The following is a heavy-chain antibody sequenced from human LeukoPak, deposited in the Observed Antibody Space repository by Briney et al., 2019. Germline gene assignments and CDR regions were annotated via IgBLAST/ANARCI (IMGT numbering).Heavy chain of an antibody. J-gene: IGHJ4*02. CDR2: ISGSGNGFSI. CDR3: VKDFGRVRGTPDS. CDR1: GFVFSIYT. V-gene: IGHV3-64D*06. D-gene: IGHD3-16*01. Sequence: GGSLRLSCSASGFVFSIYTMYWVRQAPGKGPEYVSTISGSGNGFSIYYTDSVKGRFTISRDDSKSILYLQMNGLRSEDTAVYYCVKDFGRVRGTPDSWGQGTLVTVSS.